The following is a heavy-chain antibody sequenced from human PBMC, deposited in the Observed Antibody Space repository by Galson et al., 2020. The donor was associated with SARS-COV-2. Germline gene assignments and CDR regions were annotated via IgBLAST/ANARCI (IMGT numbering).Heavy chain of an antibody. D-gene: IGHD1-26*01. J-gene: IGHJ4*02. CDR3: ARGGEWELPYYFDY. V-gene: IGHV3-30*04. CDR2: ISSDGSNS. Sequence: GESLKISCAASGFTFSSYAMSWVRQAPGKGPEWVAVISSDGSNSFYADSLKGRFTISRDNSKSTLYLQMNSLRAEDTAVYYCARGGEWELPYYFDYWGQGTLVTVSS. CDR1: GFTFSSYA.